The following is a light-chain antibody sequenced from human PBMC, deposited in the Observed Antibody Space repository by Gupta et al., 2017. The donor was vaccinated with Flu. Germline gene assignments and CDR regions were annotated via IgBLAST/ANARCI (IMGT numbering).Light chain of an antibody. CDR3: QQRSNWPWT. V-gene: IGKV3-11*01. Sequence: EIVLTQSPATLSLSPGDRATPSCRASQSVSSYFAWYQQNPGQAPRLLIYDASSRATGIPARFRGRGSGTDFNLTIRGRGPEELAVYYCQQRSNWPWTFGQGTKVEIK. CDR1: QSVSSY. CDR2: DAS. J-gene: IGKJ1*01.